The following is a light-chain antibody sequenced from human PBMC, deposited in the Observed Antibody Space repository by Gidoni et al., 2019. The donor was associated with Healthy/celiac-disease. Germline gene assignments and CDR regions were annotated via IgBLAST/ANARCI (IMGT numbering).Light chain of an antibody. J-gene: IGLJ1*01. Sequence: QSALTQPASVSGSPAQSITISCNGTSSDVGGYNYVSWYQQHPGKAPKLMIYEVSHRPSGVSNRFSGSKSGNTASLTISGLQAEDEADYYCSSYTSSSTYVFGTGTKVTVL. CDR2: EVS. CDR1: SSDVGGYNY. V-gene: IGLV2-14*01. CDR3: SSYTSSSTYV.